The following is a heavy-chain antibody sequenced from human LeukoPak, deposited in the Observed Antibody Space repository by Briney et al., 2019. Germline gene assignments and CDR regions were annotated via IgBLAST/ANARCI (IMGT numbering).Heavy chain of an antibody. J-gene: IGHJ4*02. V-gene: IGHV3-23*01. CDR1: GFTFTDAW. D-gene: IGHD1-26*01. CDR2: ISGSGGST. Sequence: GGSLRLSCAASGFTFTDAWMSWVRQAPGKGLEWVSAISGSGGSTYYADSVKGRFTISRDNSKNTLYLQMNSLRAEDTAVYYCAKNVGSGSYSYYFDYWGQGTLLAVSS. CDR3: AKNVGSGSYSYYFDY.